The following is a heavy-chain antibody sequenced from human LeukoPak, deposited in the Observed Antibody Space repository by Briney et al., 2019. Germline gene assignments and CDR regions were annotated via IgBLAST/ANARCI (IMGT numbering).Heavy chain of an antibody. Sequence: SETLSLTCTVSGGSISSTTFYWGWIRQPPGKGLEWIGSVYYSGSTYCNPSLESRVTISVDTSKNQFSLKLSSVTAADTAVYYCARVLLMGYYYYGMDVWGQGTTVTVSS. V-gene: IGHV4-39*07. CDR3: ARVLLMGYYYYGMDV. CDR1: GGSISSTTFY. CDR2: VYYSGST. D-gene: IGHD3-16*01. J-gene: IGHJ6*02.